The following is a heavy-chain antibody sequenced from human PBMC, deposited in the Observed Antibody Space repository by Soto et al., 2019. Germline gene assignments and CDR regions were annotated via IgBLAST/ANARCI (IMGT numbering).Heavy chain of an antibody. Sequence: ASVKVSCKASGYTFTSYDINWVRQATGQGLEWMGWMNPNSGNTGYAQKFQGRVTMTRNTSISTAYMELSSLRSEDTAVYYCARFPPSYDFWSGYQDDYWGQGTLVTVSS. D-gene: IGHD3-3*01. CDR2: MNPNSGNT. CDR3: ARFPPSYDFWSGYQDDY. V-gene: IGHV1-8*01. J-gene: IGHJ4*02. CDR1: GYTFTSYD.